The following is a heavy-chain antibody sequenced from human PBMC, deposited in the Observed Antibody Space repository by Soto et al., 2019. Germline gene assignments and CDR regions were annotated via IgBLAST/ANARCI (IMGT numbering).Heavy chain of an antibody. CDR2: INAGNGNT. Sequence: ASVKVSCKASGYTFTSYAMNWVRQAPGQRLEWMGWINAGNGNTKYSQKFQGRVTITRDTSASTAYMELSSLRSEDTAVHYCARDGSGYDFVDFDYWGQGTLVTVSS. CDR1: GYTFTSYA. CDR3: ARDGSGYDFVDFDY. J-gene: IGHJ4*02. V-gene: IGHV1-3*01. D-gene: IGHD5-12*01.